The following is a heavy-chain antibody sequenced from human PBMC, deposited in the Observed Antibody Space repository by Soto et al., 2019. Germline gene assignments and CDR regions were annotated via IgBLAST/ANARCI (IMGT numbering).Heavy chain of an antibody. J-gene: IGHJ4*01. D-gene: IGHD2-15*01. CDR2: IDASSSTS. CDR3: GGGVVGTKWYDFDF. V-gene: IGHV3-48*01. CDR1: GFTFSSHN. Sequence: EVQLVKSGGGLVQPGGSLRLSCTDSGFTFSSHNMNWVRQAPGKGLEWVSYIDASSSTSYYADSVKGRFTISRDNAKKSVYLQMNSMSVEDTAVYYCGGGVVGTKWYDFDFWGQGTLVTVSS.